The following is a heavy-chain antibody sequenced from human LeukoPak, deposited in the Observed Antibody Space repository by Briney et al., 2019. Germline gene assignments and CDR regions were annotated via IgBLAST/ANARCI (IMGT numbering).Heavy chain of an antibody. CDR3: ARPDSTTGY. D-gene: IGHD2-2*01. Sequence: GGSLRLSCAASGFTFSSYEMNWVRQAPGNGLEWLSYISSSGSTIYYADSVKGRFTISRDNAKNSLYLQMNSLRAEDTAVYYCARPDSTTGYWGQGTLVTVSS. V-gene: IGHV3-48*03. CDR2: ISSSGSTI. CDR1: GFTFSSYE. J-gene: IGHJ4*02.